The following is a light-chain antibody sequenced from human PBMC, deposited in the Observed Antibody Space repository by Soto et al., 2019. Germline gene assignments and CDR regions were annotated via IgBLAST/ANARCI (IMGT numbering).Light chain of an antibody. Sequence: EIVLTQSPGTQSLSPGDRATLSCRASQSVSSSDFAWYQQKAAQAPRLLIYGASSRATGIPERFSGSGSGTDFTLTISRLEPEDFAVYYCQQYGSSPLYTFGQGTKLEI. CDR3: QQYGSSPLYT. CDR2: GAS. CDR1: QSVSSSD. J-gene: IGKJ2*01. V-gene: IGKV3-20*01.